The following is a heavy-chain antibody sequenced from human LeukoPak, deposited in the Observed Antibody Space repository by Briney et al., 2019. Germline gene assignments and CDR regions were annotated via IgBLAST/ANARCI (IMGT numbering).Heavy chain of an antibody. V-gene: IGHV3-48*01. Sequence: GGSLRLSCAASGFTFSSYSMNWVRQAPGKGLEWVSYISSSSSTIHYADSVKGRFTISRDNAKNSLYLQMNSLRAGDTAVYYCARDFTVDIVATSDYWGQGTLVTVSS. CDR3: ARDFTVDIVATSDY. CDR2: ISSSSSTI. CDR1: GFTFSSYS. J-gene: IGHJ4*02. D-gene: IGHD5-12*01.